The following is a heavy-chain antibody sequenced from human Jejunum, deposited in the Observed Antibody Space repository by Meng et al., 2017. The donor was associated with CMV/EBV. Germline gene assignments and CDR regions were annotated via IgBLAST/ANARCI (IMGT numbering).Heavy chain of an antibody. J-gene: IGHJ4*02. CDR3: ARCPTVSGDCY. V-gene: IGHV3-7*01. Sequence: AVSGFTFPAYWLSWVRQAPGKGLEWVANINPDGGDKYYGDSVKGRFTISRDNAKNSLFLQMNSLRAEDTAVYYCARCPTVSGDCYWGQGTRVTVSS. CDR1: GFTFPAYW. D-gene: IGHD3-10*01. CDR2: INPDGGDK.